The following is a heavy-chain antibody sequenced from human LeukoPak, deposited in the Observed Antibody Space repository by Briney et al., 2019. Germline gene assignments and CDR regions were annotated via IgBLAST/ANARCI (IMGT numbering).Heavy chain of an antibody. CDR1: GGTFSSYA. CDR2: IIPIFGTA. J-gene: IGHJ5*02. D-gene: IGHD4-17*01. V-gene: IGHV1-69*06. Sequence: GSSVKVSCKASGGTFSSYAISWVRQAPGQGLEWMGGIIPIFGTANYAQKFQGRVTITADKSTSTAYMELSSLRSEDTAVYYRARDYYGDYESNWFDPWGQGTLVTVSS. CDR3: ARDYYGDYESNWFDP.